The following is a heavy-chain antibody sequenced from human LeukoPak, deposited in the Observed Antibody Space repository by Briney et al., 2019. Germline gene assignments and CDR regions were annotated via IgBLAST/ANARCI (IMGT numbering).Heavy chain of an antibody. CDR1: GFTFSSYW. CDR2: TKQDGSEK. Sequence: PGGSLRLSCAASGFTFSSYWMTWVRQAPGKGLERVGNTKQDGSEKYYVDSVKGRFTISRDNAENSLFLQMNSLRAADTAVYYCARDRGGRGMITFLIDYWGQGTLVTVSS. V-gene: IGHV3-7*01. D-gene: IGHD3-16*01. J-gene: IGHJ4*02. CDR3: ARDRGGRGMITFLIDY.